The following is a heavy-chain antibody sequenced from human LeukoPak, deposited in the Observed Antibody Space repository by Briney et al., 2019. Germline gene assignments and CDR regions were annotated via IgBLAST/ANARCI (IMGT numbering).Heavy chain of an antibody. CDR3: ARTYSSGWHQYYFDY. CDR2: ISSSSYT. D-gene: IGHD6-19*01. V-gene: IGHV3-11*03. Sequence: GGSLRLSCAASGFTFSDYYMSWIRQAPGKGLEWVSYISSSSYTNYADSVKGRFTISRDNAKNSLYLQMNSLRAEDTAVYYCARTYSSGWHQYYFDYWGQGTLVTVSS. J-gene: IGHJ4*02. CDR1: GFTFSDYY.